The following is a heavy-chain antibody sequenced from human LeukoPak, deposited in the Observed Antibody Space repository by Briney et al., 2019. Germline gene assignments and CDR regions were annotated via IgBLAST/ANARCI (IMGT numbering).Heavy chain of an antibody. CDR2: ISGFSHTI. V-gene: IGHV3-11*04. CDR1: GFTFSDYY. CDR3: ARARDLDY. J-gene: IGHJ4*02. Sequence: GSLRLSCAASGFTFSDYYMSWIRQAPGKGLEWVSYISGFSHTIYYADSVKGRFTISRDNAQNSVSLQTNSLRVEDTAVYYCARARDLDYWGQGTLVTVSS.